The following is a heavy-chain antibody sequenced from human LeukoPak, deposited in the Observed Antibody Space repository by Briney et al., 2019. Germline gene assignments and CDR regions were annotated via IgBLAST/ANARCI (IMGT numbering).Heavy chain of an antibody. CDR3: AVNRIAARPYFDY. J-gene: IGHJ4*02. Sequence: SVKVSCKASGGTFSSYAISWVRLAPGQGHEWMGRIIPILGIANYAQKFQGRVTITADKSTSTAYMELSSLRSEDTAVYYCAVNRIAARPYFDYWGPGTLVTVSS. V-gene: IGHV1-69*04. CDR1: GGTFSSYA. D-gene: IGHD6-6*01. CDR2: IIPILGIA.